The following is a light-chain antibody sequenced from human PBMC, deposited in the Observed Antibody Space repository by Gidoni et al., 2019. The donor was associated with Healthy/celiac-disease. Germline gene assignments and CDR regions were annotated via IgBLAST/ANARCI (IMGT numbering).Light chain of an antibody. CDR2: DAS. CDR1: QSVSSY. J-gene: IGKJ2*04. CDR3: QQRSNWPPVCS. Sequence: EIVLTQSPATLSLSPGGRATLSCRASQSVSSYLAWYQQKPGQAPRLLIYDASNRATGIPARFSGSGSGTDFTLTISSLEPEDFAVYYCQQRSNWPPVCSFGQGTKLEIK. V-gene: IGKV3-11*01.